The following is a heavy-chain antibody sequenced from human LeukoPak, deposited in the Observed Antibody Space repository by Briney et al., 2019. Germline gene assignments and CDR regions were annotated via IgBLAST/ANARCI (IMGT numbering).Heavy chain of an antibody. D-gene: IGHD2-2*01. Sequence: GGSLRLSCSASGFTFSSYAMHWVRQAPGKGLEYVSAISSNGGSTYNADSVKGRFTISRDNAKNSLCLQMDSLRVEDTAVYYCARDGYVNAMDVWGQGTTVTVSS. CDR3: ARDGYVNAMDV. J-gene: IGHJ6*02. CDR1: GFTFSSYA. CDR2: ISSNGGST. V-gene: IGHV3-64*04.